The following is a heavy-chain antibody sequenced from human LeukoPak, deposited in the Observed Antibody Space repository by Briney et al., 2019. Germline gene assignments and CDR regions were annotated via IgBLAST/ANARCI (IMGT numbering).Heavy chain of an antibody. V-gene: IGHV3-7*01. CDR3: AGHRYHQLDY. Sequence: GGSLRLSCAASGFTFNSYWMTWVRQAPGKGLEWVANIVQDGNDKFYVDSVKGRFTISRDNAENSLFLQMNSLRAEDTGVYYCAGHRYHQLDYWSQGTLVTVSS. CDR2: IVQDGNDK. J-gene: IGHJ4*02. D-gene: IGHD1-14*01. CDR1: GFTFNSYW.